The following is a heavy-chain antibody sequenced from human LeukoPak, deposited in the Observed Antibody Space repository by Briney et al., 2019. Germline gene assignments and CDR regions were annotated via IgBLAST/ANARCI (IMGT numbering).Heavy chain of an antibody. CDR1: GFTFNSYW. D-gene: IGHD3-3*01. Sequence: GGSLRLSCAASGFTFNSYWMHWVRQAPGKGLDWVANIKQDGSEKYYVDSVKGRFTISRDNTVNSLYLQMSSLRAEDTAVYYCATDRGWRTSGYYLYYFEYWGQGTLVTYSS. CDR2: IKQDGSEK. J-gene: IGHJ4*02. CDR3: ATDRGWRTSGYYLYYFEY. V-gene: IGHV3-7*01.